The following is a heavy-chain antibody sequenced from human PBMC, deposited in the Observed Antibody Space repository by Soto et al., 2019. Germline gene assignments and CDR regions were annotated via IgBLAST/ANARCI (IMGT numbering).Heavy chain of an antibody. D-gene: IGHD3-22*01. V-gene: IGHV1-69*01. CDR1: GGTFSSYA. CDR3: ARDKVGYYDSSGYYRVSGPPDYYYGMDV. J-gene: IGHJ6*02. Sequence: QVQLVQSGAEVKKPGSSVKVSCKASGGTFSSYAISWVRQAPGQGLEWMGGIIPIFGTANYEQKFQGRVTITADESTSTAYMELSSLRSEDTAVYYCARDKVGYYDSSGYYRVSGPPDYYYGMDVWGQGTTVTVSS. CDR2: IIPIFGTA.